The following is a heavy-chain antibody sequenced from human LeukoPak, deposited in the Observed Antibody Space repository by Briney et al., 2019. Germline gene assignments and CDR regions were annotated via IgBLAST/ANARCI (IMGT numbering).Heavy chain of an antibody. D-gene: IGHD5-12*01. CDR2: ISWNSGSI. Sequence: GGSLRLSCAASGFTFDDYAMHWVRQAPGKGLEWVSGISWNSGSIDYADSVKGRFTIPRDNAKNSLYLQMNSLRAEDTALYYCAKDSGGGHDPYFDYWGQGTLVTVSS. CDR1: GFTFDDYA. CDR3: AKDSGGGHDPYFDY. J-gene: IGHJ4*02. V-gene: IGHV3-9*01.